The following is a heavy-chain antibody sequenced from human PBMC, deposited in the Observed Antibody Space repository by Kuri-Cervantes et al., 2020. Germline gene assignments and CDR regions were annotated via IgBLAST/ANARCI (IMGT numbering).Heavy chain of an antibody. V-gene: IGHV4-59*08. CDR2: IYYSGST. D-gene: IGHD2-2*01. CDR1: GGSISSYY. CDR3: ARRHIVVVPAAYMDYGMDV. Sequence: SETLSLTCTVSGGSISSYYWSWIRQPPGKGLEWIGYIYYSGSTNYNPSLKSRVTISVDTSKNQFSLKLSSVTAADTAVYYCARRHIVVVPAAYMDYGMDVWGQGTTVTVSS. J-gene: IGHJ6*02.